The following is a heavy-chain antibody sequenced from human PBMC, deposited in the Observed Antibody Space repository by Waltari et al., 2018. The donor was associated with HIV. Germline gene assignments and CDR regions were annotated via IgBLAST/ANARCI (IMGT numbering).Heavy chain of an antibody. CDR2: ISGSGGST. CDR1: GFTFSSYA. J-gene: IGHJ4*02. D-gene: IGHD2-15*01. CDR3: AAKGWGYCSGGSCYTLDY. V-gene: IGHV3-23*04. Sequence: EVQLVEFGGGLVQPGGSLRLSCAASGFTFSSYAMSWVRQAPGKGLEWVSAISGSGGSTYYADSVKGRFTISRDNSKNTLYLQMNSLRAEDTAVYYCAAKGWGYCSGGSCYTLDYWGQGTLVTVSS.